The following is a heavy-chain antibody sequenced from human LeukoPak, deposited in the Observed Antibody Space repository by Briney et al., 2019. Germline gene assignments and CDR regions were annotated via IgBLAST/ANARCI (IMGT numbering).Heavy chain of an antibody. CDR2: IYYSGST. D-gene: IGHD3-10*01. CDR1: GGSISSYY. Sequence: SETLSLTCTVSGGSISSYYWSWIRQPPGKGLEWIGYIYYSGSTNYNPSLKSRVTISVDTSKNQFSLKLSSVTAADTAVYYCARAAYGSGRRGFDPWGQGTLVTVSS. J-gene: IGHJ5*02. V-gene: IGHV4-59*01. CDR3: ARAAYGSGRRGFDP.